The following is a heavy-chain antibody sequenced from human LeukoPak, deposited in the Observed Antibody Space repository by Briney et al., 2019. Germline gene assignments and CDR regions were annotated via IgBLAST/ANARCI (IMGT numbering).Heavy chain of an antibody. CDR2: ISDIGSI. V-gene: IGHV4-59*08. Sequence: SETLSLTCTVSGGSISSYYWSWIRQPPGKGLEWIAYISDIGSINYNPSLKSRVTISLDTSKNQFSLKLSSVTAADTAVYYCARHTYGSGSYYNLGSGLAFDYWGQGTLVTVSS. CDR1: GGSISSYY. J-gene: IGHJ4*02. D-gene: IGHD3-10*01. CDR3: ARHTYGSGSYYNLGSGLAFDY.